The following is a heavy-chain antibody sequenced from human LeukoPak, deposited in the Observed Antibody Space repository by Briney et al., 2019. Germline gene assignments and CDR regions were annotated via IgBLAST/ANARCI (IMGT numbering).Heavy chain of an antibody. Sequence: ASVKVSCKASGYTFTSYYMHWVRQAPGQGLEWMGWMNPNSGNTGYAQKFQGRVTITRNTSISTAYMELSSLRSEDTAVYYCALVGLYGSGSSFFYWGQGTLVTVSS. D-gene: IGHD3-10*01. V-gene: IGHV1-8*03. CDR1: GYTFTSYY. CDR3: ALVGLYGSGSSFFY. CDR2: MNPNSGNT. J-gene: IGHJ4*02.